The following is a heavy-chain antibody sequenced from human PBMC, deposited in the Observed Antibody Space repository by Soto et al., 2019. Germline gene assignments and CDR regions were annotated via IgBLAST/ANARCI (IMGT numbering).Heavy chain of an antibody. J-gene: IGHJ4*02. D-gene: IGHD2-21*02. CDR2: ISWDGGST. CDR3: AKASILCCGDCYGIDY. V-gene: IGHV3-43*01. CDR1: GFTFDDYT. Sequence: EVQLVESGGVVVQPGGSLRLSCAASGFTFDDYTMHWVRQAPGKGLEWVSLISWDGGSTYYADPVKGRFTISRDNSKNSLYLQMNSLRTEDTALYYCAKASILCCGDCYGIDYWGQGTLVTVSS.